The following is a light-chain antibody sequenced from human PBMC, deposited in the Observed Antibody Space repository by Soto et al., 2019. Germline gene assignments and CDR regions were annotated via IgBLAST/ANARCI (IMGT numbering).Light chain of an antibody. CDR2: RSN. CDR3: QSSDNTLIVPWV. Sequence: QSVLTQPPSVSGAPGQGVTISCTGSSSNIGAGYDVHWYRHLPGTAPKLLIHRSNLRPSGVPNRFSASKSGTSASLAITGLRGEDEGEYDYQSSDNTLIVPWVFGGGTKLTVL. J-gene: IGLJ3*02. CDR1: SSNIGAGYD. V-gene: IGLV1-40*01.